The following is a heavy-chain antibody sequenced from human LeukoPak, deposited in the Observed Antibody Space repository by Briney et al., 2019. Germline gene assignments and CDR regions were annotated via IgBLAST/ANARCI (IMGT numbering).Heavy chain of an antibody. CDR1: GFTFSSYS. V-gene: IGHV3-7*01. CDR2: IKQDGSEK. D-gene: IGHD6-25*01. Sequence: GGSLRLSCAASGFTFSSYSMNWVRQAPGKGLEWVANIKQDGSEKYYVDSVKGRFTISRDNAKNSLYLQMNSLRAEDTAVYYCARVAVGAFDIWGQGTMVTVSS. CDR3: ARVAVGAFDI. J-gene: IGHJ3*02.